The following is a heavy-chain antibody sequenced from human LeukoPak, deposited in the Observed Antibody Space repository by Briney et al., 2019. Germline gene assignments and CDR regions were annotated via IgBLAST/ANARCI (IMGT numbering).Heavy chain of an antibody. D-gene: IGHD2-15*01. CDR2: ISWKSGTI. CDR1: GFTFDVYA. V-gene: IGHV3-9*01. J-gene: IGHJ3*02. Sequence: PRGSLRLSCAPSGFTFDVYATHWVRQAPGGGRGWVSGISWKSGTIAYARSVKGRFTIYREHAKNSLYLQMNSLRAEDTALCYCTKVRGGSYYDAFDMWGQGTRVTVSS. CDR3: TKVRGGSYYDAFDM.